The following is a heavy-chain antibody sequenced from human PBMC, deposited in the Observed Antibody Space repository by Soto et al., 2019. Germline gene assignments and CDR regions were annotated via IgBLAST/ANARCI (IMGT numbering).Heavy chain of an antibody. D-gene: IGHD3-10*01. Sequence: GASVKVSCKASGGTFSSYAISWVRQAPGQGLEWMGGIIPIFGTANYAQKFQGRVTITADESTSTAYMELSSLRSEDTAVYYCARGIYYGSGSNNWFDPWGQGTLVTVSS. CDR3: ARGIYYGSGSNNWFDP. V-gene: IGHV1-69*13. J-gene: IGHJ5*02. CDR1: GGTFSSYA. CDR2: IIPIFGTA.